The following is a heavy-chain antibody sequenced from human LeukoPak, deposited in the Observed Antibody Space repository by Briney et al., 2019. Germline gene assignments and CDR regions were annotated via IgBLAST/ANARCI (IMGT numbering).Heavy chain of an antibody. J-gene: IGHJ4*02. V-gene: IGHV3-23*01. Sequence: GGSLRLSCVASGFMFSHYGMTWVRQAPGKGLEWVATISSFGTDYADSVEGRFTISRDNSKNTLYLQMNSLRGDDSGLYYCVAAGGNRSWSEGSPVTVSS. D-gene: IGHD2/OR15-2a*01. CDR2: ISSFGT. CDR3: VAAGGNRS. CDR1: GFMFSHYG.